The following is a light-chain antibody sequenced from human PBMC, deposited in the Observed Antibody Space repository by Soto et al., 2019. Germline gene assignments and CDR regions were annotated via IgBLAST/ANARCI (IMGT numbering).Light chain of an antibody. J-gene: IGKJ4*01. V-gene: IGKV3-20*01. CDR3: QQYGNSPLT. CDR1: QGIGNN. Sequence: DIVLTQSPAALSVSPGERVTLSCRASQGIGNNLAWYQQKPGQAPRLLIYDASSRDTGIPARFSGSGSGTDFTLTISRLEPEDFAVYYCQQYGNSPLTFGGGTKVDIK. CDR2: DAS.